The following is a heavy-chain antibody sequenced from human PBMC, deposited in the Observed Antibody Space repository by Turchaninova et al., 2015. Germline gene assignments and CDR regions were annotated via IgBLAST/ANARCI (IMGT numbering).Heavy chain of an antibody. J-gene: IGHJ4*02. CDR2: ISGSGGSS. V-gene: IGHV3-23*04. Sequence: EVQLVESGGGLVQPGGSLRLSCAASGFTFSSYAMSWVRQAPGKGLEWVSAISGSGGSSYYANSVKGRFTISRDNTKNTLYLQMNILGAEDTAVYYCAKGIVGATFFDYWGQGTLVTVSS. CDR1: GFTFSSYA. D-gene: IGHD1-26*01. CDR3: AKGIVGATFFDY.